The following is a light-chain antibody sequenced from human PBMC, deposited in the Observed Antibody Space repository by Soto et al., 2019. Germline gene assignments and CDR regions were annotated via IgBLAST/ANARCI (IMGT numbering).Light chain of an antibody. J-gene: IGKJ3*01. CDR2: DAS. CDR1: RDIIKF. V-gene: IGKV1-33*01. Sequence: DIRMTQSPSSLSASVGDSVTITCQASRDIIKFLNWYQQKPGKAPKILIYDASNLETGVPARFSGGGSGTDFALTISSLQPEDSATYYCQYYDDIHLFTFGPGTKVEVK. CDR3: QYYDDIHLFT.